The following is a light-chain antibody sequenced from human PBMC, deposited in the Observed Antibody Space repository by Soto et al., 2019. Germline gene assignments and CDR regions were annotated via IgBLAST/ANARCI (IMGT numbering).Light chain of an antibody. CDR1: SSDVGSYNL. V-gene: IGLV2-23*01. CDR2: EGS. J-gene: IGLJ1*01. Sequence: QSVLTHPASVSGSPGQSITISCTGTSSDVGSYNLVSWYQQHPGKAPKLMIYEGSKRPSGVSNRSSGSKSGNTASLTISGLQAEDEADYYCCSYVGGYSYVFGIGTKVTVL. CDR3: CSYVGGYSYV.